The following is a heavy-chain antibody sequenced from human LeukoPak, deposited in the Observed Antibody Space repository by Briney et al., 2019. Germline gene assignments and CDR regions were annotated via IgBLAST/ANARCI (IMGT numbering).Heavy chain of an antibody. D-gene: IGHD3-10*01. Sequence: GASVKVSCKASGYTFTGYYMHWVRQAPGQGLEWMGWINPNSGGTNYAQKFQGRVTMTRDTSISTAYMELSRLRSDDTAVYYCARSPCYYGSGRLDYWGQGTLVTVSS. CDR2: INPNSGGT. CDR1: GYTFTGYY. CDR3: ARSPCYYGSGRLDY. V-gene: IGHV1-2*02. J-gene: IGHJ4*02.